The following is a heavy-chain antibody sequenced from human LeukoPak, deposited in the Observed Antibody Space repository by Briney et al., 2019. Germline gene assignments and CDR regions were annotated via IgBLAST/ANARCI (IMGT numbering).Heavy chain of an antibody. Sequence: SETLSLTCAVYGGSFSGYYWSWIRQPPGKGLEWIGEINHSGSTNYNPSLKSRVTISVDTSKNQFSLKLSSVTAADTAVYYCARHYGEQPYYFDYWGQGTLVTVSS. V-gene: IGHV4-34*01. D-gene: IGHD3-10*01. CDR2: INHSGST. CDR1: GGSFSGYY. J-gene: IGHJ4*02. CDR3: ARHYGEQPYYFDY.